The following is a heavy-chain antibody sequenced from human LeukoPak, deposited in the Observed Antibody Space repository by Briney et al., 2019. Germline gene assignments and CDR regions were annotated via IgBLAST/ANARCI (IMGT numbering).Heavy chain of an antibody. CDR3: AILGGVAGRPVDI. J-gene: IGHJ3*02. Sequence: SETVSFTCTVPGGTISSYCWSWIRQPPGKGLEWIGYIYYSGSTNYNPSLKSRVTISVDTSKNQFSLKLSSVTAADTAVYYCAILGGVAGRPVDIWGQGTMVTVSS. CDR1: GGTISSYC. D-gene: IGHD6-19*01. CDR2: IYYSGST. V-gene: IGHV4-59*08.